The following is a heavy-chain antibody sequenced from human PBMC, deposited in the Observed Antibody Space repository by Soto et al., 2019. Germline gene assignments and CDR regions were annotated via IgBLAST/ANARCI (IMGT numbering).Heavy chain of an antibody. CDR1: GYTFRDYG. Sequence: QVDLVQSGVEVKKPGASVRISCKASGYTFRDYGVNWVRQAPGQGLEWMGWISAYNGDTKYTDQLQGRRTLITETSTSTAYMELRTLTSDDTAVYYCARGGEYSGYEFDHWGQGTVVTVSS. CDR2: ISAYNGDT. CDR3: ARGGEYSGYEFDH. V-gene: IGHV1-18*01. J-gene: IGHJ4*02. D-gene: IGHD5-12*01.